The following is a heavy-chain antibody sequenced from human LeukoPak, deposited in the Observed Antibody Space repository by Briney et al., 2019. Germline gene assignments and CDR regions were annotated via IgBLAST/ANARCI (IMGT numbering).Heavy chain of an antibody. J-gene: IGHJ6*03. CDR3: AVVTIYYYYMDV. CDR1: GFTFDDYA. CDR2: ISGDGGST. V-gene: IGHV3-43*02. D-gene: IGHD4-23*01. Sequence: GGSLRLSCAASGFTFDDYAMHWVRQAPGKGLEWVSLISGDGGSTYYADSVKGRFTISRDNSKNSLYLQMNSLRTEDTALYYCAVVTIYYYYMDVWGEGTTVTVSS.